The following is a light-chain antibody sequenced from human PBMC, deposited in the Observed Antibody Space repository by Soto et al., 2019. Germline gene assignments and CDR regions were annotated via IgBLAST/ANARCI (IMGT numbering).Light chain of an antibody. CDR3: GAWETSLSVYV. J-gene: IGLJ1*01. Sequence: QSVLTQPPSVSAAPGQEVTISCSGSSSNIAANSVSWYQHLPGTAPKLLIYDTDRRPSGISARFSGSKSGTSATLGITGLQTGDEADYYCGAWETSLSVYVFGSGTKLTVL. V-gene: IGLV1-51*01. CDR2: DTD. CDR1: SSNIAANS.